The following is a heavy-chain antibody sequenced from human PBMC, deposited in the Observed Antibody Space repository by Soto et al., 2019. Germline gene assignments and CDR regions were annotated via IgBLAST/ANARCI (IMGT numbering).Heavy chain of an antibody. J-gene: IGHJ5*02. CDR2: IYYSGST. Sequence: SETLSLTCTVSGGSISSSSYYWGWIRQPPGKGLEWIGSIYYSGSTYYNPSLKSRVTISVDTSKNQFSLKLSSVTAADTAVYYCASRTIFGVVIKGWFDPWGQGTLVTVSS. CDR1: GGSISSSSYY. D-gene: IGHD3-3*01. V-gene: IGHV4-39*01. CDR3: ASRTIFGVVIKGWFDP.